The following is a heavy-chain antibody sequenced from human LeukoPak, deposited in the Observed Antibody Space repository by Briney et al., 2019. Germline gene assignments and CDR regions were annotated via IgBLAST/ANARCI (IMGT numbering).Heavy chain of an antibody. CDR1: GFTVSSNY. CDR3: AKDDLVLMVYAGNWFDP. J-gene: IGHJ5*02. CDR2: ISGSGGST. D-gene: IGHD2-8*01. Sequence: GGSLRLSCAASGFTVSSNYMSWVRQAPGKGLEWVSAISGSGGSTYYADSVKGRFTSSRDNSKNTLYLQMNSLRAEDTAVYYCAKDDLVLMVYAGNWFDPWGQGTLVTVSS. V-gene: IGHV3-23*01.